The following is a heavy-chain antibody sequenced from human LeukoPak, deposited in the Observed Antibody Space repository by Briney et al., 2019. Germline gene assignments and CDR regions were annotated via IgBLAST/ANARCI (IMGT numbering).Heavy chain of an antibody. J-gene: IGHJ4*02. V-gene: IGHV4-34*01. CDR2: INHSGST. D-gene: IGHD5-18*01. CDR1: GGSFSGYY. CDR3: ARADGYSYGSIDY. Sequence: SETLSLTCAVYGGSFSGYYWSWIRQPPGKGLEWIGEINHSGSTNYNPSLKSRVTISVDTSKNKFSLKLSSVTAADTAVYYCARADGYSYGSIDYWGQGTMVTVSS.